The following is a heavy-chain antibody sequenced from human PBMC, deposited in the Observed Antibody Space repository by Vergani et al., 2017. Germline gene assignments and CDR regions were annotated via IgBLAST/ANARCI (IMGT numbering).Heavy chain of an antibody. V-gene: IGHV4-39*02. CDR2: IYYSGST. Sequence: QLQLQESGPGLVKPSETLSLTCTVSGGSISSSSYYWGWIRQPPGKGLEWIGSIYYSGSTYYNPSLKSRVTISVDTSKNQFSLKLSSVTAADTAVYYCARDPSGSYHDYWGQGTLVTVSS. D-gene: IGHD1-26*01. CDR1: GGSISSSSYY. CDR3: ARDPSGSYHDY. J-gene: IGHJ4*02.